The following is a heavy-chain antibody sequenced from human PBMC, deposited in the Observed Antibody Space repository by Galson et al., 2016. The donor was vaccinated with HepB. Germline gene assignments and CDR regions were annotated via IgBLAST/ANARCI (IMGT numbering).Heavy chain of an antibody. J-gene: IGHJ6*04. Sequence: SLRLSCAASGFTFNNACMSWVRKAPGKGLEWVGRIKSKTDGGTADYAAPVKGRFTISRDDSKNTLFLQMNSLKTEDTAVYYCTTECLGACYTGHYYFGMDVWGKGTTVTVSS. CDR1: GFTFNNAC. CDR2: IKSKTDGGTA. D-gene: IGHD2-8*01. V-gene: IGHV3-15*01. CDR3: TTECLGACYTGHYYFGMDV.